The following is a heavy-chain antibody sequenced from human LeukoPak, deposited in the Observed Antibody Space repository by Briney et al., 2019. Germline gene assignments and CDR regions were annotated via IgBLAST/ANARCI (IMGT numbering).Heavy chain of an antibody. Sequence: LRLSCTASGFIFRDYAMSWFRQAPGKGLEWVGFIRSKSYCRTTENAASVKGRFTNSRDKSKSIAYLQMNSLKTEDTAVYYCTRERERRIWFGELGDAFDIWGQGTMVTVSS. D-gene: IGHD3-10*01. CDR3: TRERERRIWFGELGDAFDI. V-gene: IGHV3-49*03. CDR1: GFIFRDYA. J-gene: IGHJ3*02. CDR2: IRSKSYCRTT.